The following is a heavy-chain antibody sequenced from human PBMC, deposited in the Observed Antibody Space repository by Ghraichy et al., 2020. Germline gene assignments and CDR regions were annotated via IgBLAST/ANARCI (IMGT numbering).Heavy chain of an antibody. CDR1: GFTFSSYS. V-gene: IGHV3-48*01. CDR3: ARDSYYGSGSYYMGYYYYGMDV. D-gene: IGHD3-10*01. J-gene: IGHJ6*02. CDR2: ISSSSSTI. Sequence: GGSLRLSCAASGFTFSSYSMNWVRQAPGKGLEWVSYISSSSSTIYYADSVKGRFTISRDNAKNSLYLQMNSLRAEDTAVYYCARDSYYGSGSYYMGYYYYGMDVWGQGTTVTVSS.